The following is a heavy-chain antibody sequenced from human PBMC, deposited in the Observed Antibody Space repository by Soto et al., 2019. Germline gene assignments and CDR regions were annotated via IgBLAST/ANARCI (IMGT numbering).Heavy chain of an antibody. CDR2: IIPIFGNT. CDR1: GVTFSSYA. CDR3: AGGNFRY. V-gene: IGHV1-8*02. Sequence: ASVKVSCKAPGVTFSSYAISWVRQAPGQGLEWMGGIIPIFGNTGYAQELRGRVTMTRNTSNTTAYMELTSLTSDDTGVYYCAGGNFRYWGQGTRVTV. J-gene: IGHJ4*02.